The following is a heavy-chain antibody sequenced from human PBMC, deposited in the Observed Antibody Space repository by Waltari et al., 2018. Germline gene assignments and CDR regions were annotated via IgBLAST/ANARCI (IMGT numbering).Heavy chain of an antibody. CDR1: GGSFSGYY. J-gene: IGHJ4*02. D-gene: IGHD6-13*01. V-gene: IGHV4-34*01. Sequence: QVQLQQWGAGLLKPSETLSLTCAVYGGSFSGYYWSWIRQPPGKGLEWIGEINHSGSTNYNPSLKSRVTISVDTSKNQFSLKLSSVTAADTAVYYCARGEWSAAGILDYWGQGTLVTVSS. CDR3: ARGEWSAAGILDY. CDR2: INHSGST.